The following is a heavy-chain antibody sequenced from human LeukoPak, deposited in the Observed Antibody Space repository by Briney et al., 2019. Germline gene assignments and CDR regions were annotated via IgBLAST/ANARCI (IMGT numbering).Heavy chain of an antibody. V-gene: IGHV4-59*01. CDR2: IYYSGST. D-gene: IGHD6-19*01. J-gene: IGHJ6*03. CDR3: AGEGSIAVAGTSVPPGYYYYYYMDV. CDR1: GGSISSYY. Sequence: PSETLSLTCTVSGGSISSYYWSWMRHPPGKGLEGFGYIYYSGSTNYNPSLKGRVTIPVDTSKNQFYLKLSSVTAADTAVYYCAGEGSIAVAGTSVPPGYYYYYYMDVWGKGTTVTISS.